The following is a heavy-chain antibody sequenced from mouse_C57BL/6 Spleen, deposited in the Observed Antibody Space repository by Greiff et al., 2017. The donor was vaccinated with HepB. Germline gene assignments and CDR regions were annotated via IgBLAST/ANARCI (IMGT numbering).Heavy chain of an antibody. Sequence: VQLQQSGPELVKPGASVKISCKASGYSFTGYYMNWVKQSPEKSLEWIGEINPSTGGTTYNQKFKAKATLTVDKSSSTAYMQLKSLTSEDSAVYYCARRDGYPFFAYWGQGTLVTVSA. CDR3: ARRDGYPFFAY. V-gene: IGHV1-42*01. CDR1: GYSFTGYY. J-gene: IGHJ3*01. D-gene: IGHD2-3*01. CDR2: INPSTGGT.